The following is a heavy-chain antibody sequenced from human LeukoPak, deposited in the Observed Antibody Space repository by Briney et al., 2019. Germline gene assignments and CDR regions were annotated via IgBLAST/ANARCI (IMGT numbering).Heavy chain of an antibody. J-gene: IGHJ3*02. CDR1: GFTFDDYA. D-gene: IGHD6-13*01. Sequence: AGGSLRLSCAASGFTFDDYAMHWVRQAPGKGLEWVSLISWDGGSTYYADSVKGRFTISRDNSKNTLFLQMNSLRAEDTAVYYCAKDRAGYSSSSDAFDIWGQGTMVTVSS. CDR3: AKDRAGYSSSSDAFDI. V-gene: IGHV3-43D*03. CDR2: ISWDGGST.